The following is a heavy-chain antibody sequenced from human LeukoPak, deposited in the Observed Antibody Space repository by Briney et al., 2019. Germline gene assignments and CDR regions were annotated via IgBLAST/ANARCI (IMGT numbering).Heavy chain of an antibody. CDR1: GFTFSGYS. Sequence: GGSLRLSCAASGFTFSGYSMNWVRQAPGKGLEWVSYISSSSSTIYYADSVKGRFTISRDNAKNSLYMQMNILRDEDTAVYYCAGDSRLDHWGQGTLVTVSS. D-gene: IGHD2-2*01. V-gene: IGHV3-48*02. CDR3: AGDSRLDH. CDR2: ISSSSSTI. J-gene: IGHJ4*02.